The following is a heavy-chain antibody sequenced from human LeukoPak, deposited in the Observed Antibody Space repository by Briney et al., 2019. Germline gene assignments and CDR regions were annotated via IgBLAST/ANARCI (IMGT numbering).Heavy chain of an antibody. V-gene: IGHV3-11*01. CDR1: GFTFSDHY. D-gene: IGHD7-27*01. CDR3: GRGHWGLDY. Sequence: GGSLRLSCAVSGFTFSDHYMTWVRQAPGKGLEWVSWINQTGTDMSYSDSVKGRFTISRDNARNSLYLQMDSLRPEDTAVYYCGRGHWGLDYWGQGTLLTVSS. J-gene: IGHJ4*02. CDR2: INQTGTDM.